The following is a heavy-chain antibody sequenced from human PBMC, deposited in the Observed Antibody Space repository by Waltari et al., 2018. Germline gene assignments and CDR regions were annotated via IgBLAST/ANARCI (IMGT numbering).Heavy chain of an antibody. CDR3: ARLAVAGTFEYFQH. J-gene: IGHJ1*01. D-gene: IGHD6-19*01. V-gene: IGHV3-7*01. Sequence: EVQLVESGGGLVQPGGSLRLSCAASGFTFSSYWMSWVRQAPGKGLEWVANIKQDGSEKYYVDSVKGRFTISRDNAKNSLYLQMNSLRAEDTAVYYCARLAVAGTFEYFQHWGQGTLVTVSS. CDR2: IKQDGSEK. CDR1: GFTFSSYW.